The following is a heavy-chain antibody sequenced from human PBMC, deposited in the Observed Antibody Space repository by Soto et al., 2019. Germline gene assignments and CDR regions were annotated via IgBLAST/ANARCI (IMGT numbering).Heavy chain of an antibody. CDR2: ISAYNGNT. D-gene: IGHD6-19*01. CDR3: ARDVIAVADPYYYYGMDV. J-gene: IGHJ6*02. V-gene: IGHV1-18*01. Sequence: QVQLGQSGAEVKKPGASVKVSCKASGYTFTSYGISWGRQAPGQGLEWMGWISAYNGNTNYAQKLQGRVTMTTDTPTSTAYMELRSLRSDDTAVYYCARDVIAVADPYYYYGMDVWGQGTTVTVSS. CDR1: GYTFTSYG.